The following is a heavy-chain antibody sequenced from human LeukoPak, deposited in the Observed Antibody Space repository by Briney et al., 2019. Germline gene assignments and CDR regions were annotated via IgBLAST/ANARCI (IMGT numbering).Heavy chain of an antibody. CDR2: ISRSGAST. CDR3: ARDQSGTYSIDY. J-gene: IGHJ4*02. CDR1: GFTFSSYA. V-gene: IGHV3-23*01. D-gene: IGHD1-26*01. Sequence: GGSLRLSCAASGFTFSSYAMSWVRQAPGQGLEWVSAISRSGASTSYADSVKGRITISRDSSKNTLFLQMNSLRADDTAVYYCARDQSGTYSIDYWGQGTLVTVSS.